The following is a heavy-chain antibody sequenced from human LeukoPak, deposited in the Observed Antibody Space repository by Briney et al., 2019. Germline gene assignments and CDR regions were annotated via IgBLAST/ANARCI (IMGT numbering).Heavy chain of an antibody. D-gene: IGHD5-24*01. Sequence: GGSLRLSCAASGFASVKSWMHWVRQAPGKGLVWVSNIHNDGSRTTYADSVKGRFTISRDNAKNTVFLQMNNLRADDTGTYYCVKDQNYQLRLWGQGTLVTVSS. CDR2: IHNDGSRT. CDR1: GFASVKSW. J-gene: IGHJ4*02. V-gene: IGHV3-74*03. CDR3: VKDQNYQLRL.